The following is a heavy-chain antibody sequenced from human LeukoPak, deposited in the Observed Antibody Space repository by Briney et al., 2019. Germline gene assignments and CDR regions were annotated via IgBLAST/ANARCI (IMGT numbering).Heavy chain of an antibody. V-gene: IGHV3-13*01. Sequence: PGGSLRLSCAASGFTFSSSDMHWVRQATGKGLEWVSAIGPTGDTYYPGSVKGRFTISRDNAKNSLYLQMNSLRAEDTAVYYCARVSKGQPWELQGYFDYWGQGTLVTVSS. D-gene: IGHD1-26*01. CDR3: ARVSKGQPWELQGYFDY. CDR2: IGPTGDT. J-gene: IGHJ4*02. CDR1: GFTFSSSD.